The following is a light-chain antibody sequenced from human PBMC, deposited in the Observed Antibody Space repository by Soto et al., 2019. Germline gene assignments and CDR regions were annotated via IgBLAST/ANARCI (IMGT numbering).Light chain of an antibody. V-gene: IGKV3-15*01. CDR2: GAS. CDR3: QQYNSWLWT. J-gene: IGKJ1*01. CDR1: QSVSSK. Sequence: EIVMTQSPATLSVSPGEGATLSCRASQSVSSKLAWYQQKPGQAPRLLIYGASTRATGILARFSGSGSGTEFTLIISSLQSEDSAVYYCQQYNSWLWTVGQGTKVDSK.